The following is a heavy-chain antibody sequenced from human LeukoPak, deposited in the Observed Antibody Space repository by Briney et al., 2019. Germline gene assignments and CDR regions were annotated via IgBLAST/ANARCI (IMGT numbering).Heavy chain of an antibody. Sequence: KPSETLSLTCTVSGGSISSSSYYWGWIRQPPGKGLEWIGSIYYSGSTYYNPSLKSRVTISVDTSENQFSLKLSSVTAADTAVYFCARQHYGSGSYLVDFWGQGTLVIVSS. CDR2: IYYSGST. CDR1: GGSISSSSYY. V-gene: IGHV4-39*01. D-gene: IGHD3-10*01. CDR3: ARQHYGSGSYLVDF. J-gene: IGHJ4*02.